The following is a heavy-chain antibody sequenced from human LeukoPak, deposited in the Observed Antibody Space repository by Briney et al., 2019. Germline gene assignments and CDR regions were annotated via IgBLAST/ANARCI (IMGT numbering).Heavy chain of an antibody. CDR3: AREGLYCSGGSCYFDYYYGMDV. CDR1: GFTFSSYG. Sequence: GGSLRLSCAASGFTFSSYGTHWVRQAPGKGLEWVGWINAGNGNTKYSQKFQGRVTITRDTSASTAYMELSSLRSEDTAVYYCAREGLYCSGGSCYFDYYYGMDVWGQGTTVTVSS. D-gene: IGHD2-15*01. J-gene: IGHJ6*02. V-gene: IGHV1-3*01. CDR2: INAGNGNT.